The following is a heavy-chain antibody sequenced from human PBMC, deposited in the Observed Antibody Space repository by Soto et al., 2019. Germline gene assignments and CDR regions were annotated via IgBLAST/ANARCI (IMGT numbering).Heavy chain of an antibody. J-gene: IGHJ4*02. CDR3: ARAGVAARPGAY. Sequence: SETLSLTCAVYGGSFSGYYWSWIRQPPGKGLEWIGEINHSGSTNYNPSLKSRVTISVDTSKNQFSLKLSSVTAADTAVYYCARAGVAARPGAYWGQGTLVTVSS. D-gene: IGHD6-6*01. CDR2: INHSGST. CDR1: GGSFSGYY. V-gene: IGHV4-34*01.